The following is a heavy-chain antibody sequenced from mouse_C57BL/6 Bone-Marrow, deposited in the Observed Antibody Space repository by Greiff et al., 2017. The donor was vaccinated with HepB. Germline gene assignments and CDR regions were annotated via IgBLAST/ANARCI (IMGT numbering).Heavy chain of an antibody. D-gene: IGHD1-1*01. J-gene: IGHJ2*01. CDR1: GYTFTDYS. CDR3: ARGYGSLDYFDY. CDR2: IYPGSGNT. Sequence: VKLMESGAELVRPGASVKLSCKASGYTFTDYSINWVKQRPGQGLEWLARIYPGSGNTYYNAKFKGKATMTAEKSSSTAYMQLSSLTSEDSAVYFCARGYGSLDYFDYWGQGTTLTVSS. V-gene: IGHV1-76*01.